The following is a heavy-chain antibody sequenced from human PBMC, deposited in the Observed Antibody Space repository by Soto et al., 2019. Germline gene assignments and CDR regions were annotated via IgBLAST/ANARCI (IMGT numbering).Heavy chain of an antibody. CDR3: AKGYCSSTSCSPGAFDI. J-gene: IGHJ3*02. CDR1: GFTFSSYA. D-gene: IGHD2-2*01. V-gene: IGHV3-23*01. CDR2: ISGSGGST. Sequence: EVQLLESGGGLVQPGGSLRLSCAGSGFTFSSYAMSWVRQAPGKGLEWGSAISGSGGSTYYADSVKGRLTISRDNSKNTLYLQMNSLRDEDTAVYYCAKGYCSSTSCSPGAFDIWGQGTMVSVSS.